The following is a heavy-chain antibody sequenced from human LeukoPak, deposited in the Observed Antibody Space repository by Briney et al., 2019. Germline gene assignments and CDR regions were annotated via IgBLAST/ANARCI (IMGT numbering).Heavy chain of an antibody. CDR3: ARESSIVGAINY. CDR2: INTSGST. V-gene: IGHV4-61*02. CDR1: GASISGGSYY. D-gene: IGHD1-26*01. Sequence: SQTLSLTCTVSGASISGGSYYWSWIRQPAGEGLEWIGRINTSGSTNNNPSLKSRVTISVDTSKSQFSLKLSSVTAADTAVYYCARESSIVGAINYWGQGTLVTVSS. J-gene: IGHJ4*02.